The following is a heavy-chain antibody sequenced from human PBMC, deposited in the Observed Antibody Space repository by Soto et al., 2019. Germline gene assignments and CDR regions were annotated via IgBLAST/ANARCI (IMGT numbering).Heavy chain of an antibody. V-gene: IGHV4-31*03. D-gene: IGHD4-17*01. CDR2: IYYSGST. Sequence: PSETLSLTCTVSGGSISSGGYYWSWIRQHPGKGLEWIGYIYYSGSTYYNPSLKSRVTISVDTSKNQFSLKLSSVTAADTAVYYCARDRYGDGYYFDYWGQGTLVTVSS. CDR1: GGSISSGGYY. CDR3: ARDRYGDGYYFDY. J-gene: IGHJ4*02.